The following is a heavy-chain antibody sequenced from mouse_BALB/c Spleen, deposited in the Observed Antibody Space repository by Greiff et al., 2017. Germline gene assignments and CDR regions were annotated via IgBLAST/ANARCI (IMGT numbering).Heavy chain of an antibody. CDR3: AISAWFAY. J-gene: IGHJ3*01. CDR1: GYTFTSYW. Sequence: QVQLKQSGAELAKPGASVKMSCKASGYTFTSYWMHWVKQRPGQGLEWIGYINPSTGYTEYNQKFKDKATLTADKSSSTAYMQLSSLTSEDSAVYYCAISAWFAYWGQGTLVTVSA. V-gene: IGHV1-7*01. CDR2: INPSTGYT.